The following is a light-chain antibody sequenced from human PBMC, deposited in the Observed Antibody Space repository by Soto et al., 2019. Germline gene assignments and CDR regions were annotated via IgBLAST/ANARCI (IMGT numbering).Light chain of an antibody. Sequence: QAVTLSRTGASSDVGGYNYVSWYQQHPGKAPKLMIYDVSNRPSGVSNRFSGSKSGNTASLTISGLQAEDEADYYCSSYTSSSTFYVFGPGTKVTVL. CDR1: SSDVGGYNY. CDR2: DVS. J-gene: IGLJ1*01. V-gene: IGLV2-14*04. CDR3: SSYTSSSTFYV.